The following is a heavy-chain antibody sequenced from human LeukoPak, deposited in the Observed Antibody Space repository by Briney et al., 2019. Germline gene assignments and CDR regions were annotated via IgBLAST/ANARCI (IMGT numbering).Heavy chain of an antibody. Sequence: PGGSLTLSCAASGFTFSRYWMSWLRQAPGKGLEWVANIKQDGSEKYYVDSVKGRFTISRDNAKNSLYLQMNSLRAEDTAVYYCTSFCGNCYYGLDVWGQGTTVTVSS. CDR3: TSFCGNCYYGLDV. D-gene: IGHD2-15*01. CDR1: GFTFSRYW. CDR2: IKQDGSEK. V-gene: IGHV3-7*02. J-gene: IGHJ6*02.